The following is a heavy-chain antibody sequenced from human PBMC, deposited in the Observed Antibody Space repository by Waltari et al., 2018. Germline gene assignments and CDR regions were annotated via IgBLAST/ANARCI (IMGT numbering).Heavy chain of an antibody. Sequence: QVQLQESGPGLVKPSETLSLTCAVSGYSISSGYYWGWIRQPPGKGLEWIGSIYHSGSTYYNPALKSRVTISVDTSKNQFSLKLSSVTAADTAVYYCAKIGDYWGQGTLVTVSS. CDR3: AKIGDY. V-gene: IGHV4-38-2*01. D-gene: IGHD3-22*01. J-gene: IGHJ4*02. CDR1: GYSISSGYY. CDR2: IYHSGST.